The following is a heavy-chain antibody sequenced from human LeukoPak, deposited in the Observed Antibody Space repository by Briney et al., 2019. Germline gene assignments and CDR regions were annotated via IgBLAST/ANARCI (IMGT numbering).Heavy chain of an antibody. D-gene: IGHD6-19*01. CDR2: IDPDDSDT. Sequence: GESLKISCKDFGYIFTKYWIAWVRQMPGKGLEWMGIIDPDDSDTKYSPSFRGQVTMSVDKSISTAYLEWSSLQASDTAIYYCARHSTSGWTQLDYWGQGTLVSVSS. CDR1: GYIFTKYW. J-gene: IGHJ4*02. V-gene: IGHV5-51*01. CDR3: ARHSTSGWTQLDY.